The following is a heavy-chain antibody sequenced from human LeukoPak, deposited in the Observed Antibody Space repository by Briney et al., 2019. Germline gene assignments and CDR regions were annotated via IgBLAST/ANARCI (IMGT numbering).Heavy chain of an antibody. Sequence: GASVKVSCKASGYTFTSYAMHWVRQAPGQRLEWMGWINAGNGNTKYSQKFQGRVTITRDTSASTAYMELSSLRSEDTAVYYCAVLGPKTVTVGYWGQGTLVTVSS. D-gene: IGHD4-17*01. J-gene: IGHJ4*02. CDR2: INAGNGNT. CDR3: AVLGPKTVTVGY. V-gene: IGHV1-3*01. CDR1: GYTFTSYA.